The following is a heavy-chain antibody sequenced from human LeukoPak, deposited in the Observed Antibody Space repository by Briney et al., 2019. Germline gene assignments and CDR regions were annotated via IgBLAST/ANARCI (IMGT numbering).Heavy chain of an antibody. J-gene: IGHJ6*02. D-gene: IGHD7-27*01. CDR2: IWYDGSNT. CDR1: GFTFSSYG. V-gene: IGHV3-33*06. Sequence: GGSLRLSCAASGFTFSSYGIHWVRQAPGKGLEWVAVIWYDGSNTYYADSVKGRFTISRDNSKNTLYLQMNSLRAEDTAVYYCAKGSPGLYYYYGMDVWGQGTTVTVSS. CDR3: AKGSPGLYYYYGMDV.